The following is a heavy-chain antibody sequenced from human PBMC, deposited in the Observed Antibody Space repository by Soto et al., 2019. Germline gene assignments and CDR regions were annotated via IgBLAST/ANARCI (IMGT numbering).Heavy chain of an antibody. D-gene: IGHD3-16*01. Sequence: GGSLRLSCAASGFTFNNYGMHWVRQAPGKGLEWVALISYEGDNKYFPASVKGRFTISRDNSKNTLYLQMNSLRPEDTAIYYCARGDLSPNFFDFWGQGTLVTVSS. CDR1: GFTFNNYG. CDR2: ISYEGDNK. CDR3: ARGDLSPNFFDF. J-gene: IGHJ4*02. V-gene: IGHV3-30*03.